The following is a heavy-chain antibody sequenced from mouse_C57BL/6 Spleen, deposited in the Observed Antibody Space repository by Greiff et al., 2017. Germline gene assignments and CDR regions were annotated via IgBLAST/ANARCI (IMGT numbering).Heavy chain of an antibody. CDR3: ARGVYYGSSYDWYFDV. J-gene: IGHJ1*03. CDR2: IDPSDSYT. V-gene: IGHV1-69*01. CDR1: GYTFTSYW. D-gene: IGHD1-1*01. Sequence: QVQLQQPGAELVMPGASVKLSCKASGYTFTSYWMHWVKQRPRQGLEWIGEIDPSDSYTNYNQKFKGKSTLTVDKSSCTAYMQLSSLTSEDSAVYNCARGVYYGSSYDWYFDVWGTGPRVTGSS.